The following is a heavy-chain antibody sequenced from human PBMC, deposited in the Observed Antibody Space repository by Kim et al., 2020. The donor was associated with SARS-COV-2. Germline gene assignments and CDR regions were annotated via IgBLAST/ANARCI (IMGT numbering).Heavy chain of an antibody. CDR1: GFTFSSYA. Sequence: GGSLRLSCAASGFTFSSYAMSWVRQAPGKGLEWVSAISGSGGSTYYADSVKGRFTISRDNSKNTLYLQMNSLRAEDTAVYYCAKDGSQTDSSGYYYLYLPTYYFDYWGQGTLVTVSS. J-gene: IGHJ4*02. CDR3: AKDGSQTDSSGYYYLYLPTYYFDY. D-gene: IGHD3-22*01. V-gene: IGHV3-23*01. CDR2: ISGSGGST.